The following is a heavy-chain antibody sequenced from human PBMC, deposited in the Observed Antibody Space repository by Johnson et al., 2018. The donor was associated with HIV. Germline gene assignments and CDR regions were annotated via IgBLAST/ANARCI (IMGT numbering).Heavy chain of an antibody. Sequence: MQLVESGGDLVQPGGSLRLSCVASTFTFRNYWMSWVRQAPGPGLEWVSVIYSGGSTYYADSVKGRFTISRDNSKNTLYLQMNSLRAEDTAVYYCARDASYYGSANDAFDIWGQGTMVTVSS. D-gene: IGHD3-10*01. CDR3: ARDASYYGSANDAFDI. J-gene: IGHJ3*02. CDR1: TFTFRNYW. CDR2: IYSGGST. V-gene: IGHV3-66*01.